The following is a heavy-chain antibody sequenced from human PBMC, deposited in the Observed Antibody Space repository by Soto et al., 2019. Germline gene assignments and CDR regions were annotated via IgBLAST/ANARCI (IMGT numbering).Heavy chain of an antibody. J-gene: IGHJ3*02. Sequence: ASVKVSCKASGYTFTSYGSSWVRQAPGQGLEWMGWISAYNGNTNYAQKLQGRVTMTTDTSTSTAYMELRSLRSDDTAVYYCAWSQARKGKKDAFDIWGQGTMVTVSS. CDR2: ISAYNGNT. D-gene: IGHD2-8*02. CDR3: AWSQARKGKKDAFDI. V-gene: IGHV1-18*01. CDR1: GYTFTSYG.